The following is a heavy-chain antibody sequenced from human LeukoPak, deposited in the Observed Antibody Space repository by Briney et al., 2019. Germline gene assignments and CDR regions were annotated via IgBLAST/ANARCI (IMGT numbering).Heavy chain of an antibody. CDR1: GFTFSSYN. D-gene: IGHD1-26*01. CDR3: ARDPYSGSYGAHYYYYMDV. J-gene: IGHJ6*03. Sequence: GGSLRLSCVASGFTFSSYNMNWVRQAPGQGLEWVSSITSGSSYIYYADSVKGRFTISRDNAKSSLYLQMNSLRAEDTAVYYCARDPYSGSYGAHYYYYMDVWGKGTTVTISS. V-gene: IGHV3-21*01. CDR2: ITSGSSYI.